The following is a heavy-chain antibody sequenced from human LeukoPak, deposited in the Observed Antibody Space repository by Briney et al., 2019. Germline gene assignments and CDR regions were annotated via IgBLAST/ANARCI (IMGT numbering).Heavy chain of an antibody. V-gene: IGHV3-64*01. J-gene: IGHJ4*02. D-gene: IGHD3-3*01. CDR2: ISSNGGST. Sequence: GGSLRLSCAASGFTFSSYAMRWVRQAPGKGLEYVSAISSNGGSTYYANSVKGRFTISRDNSKNTLYLQMGSLRAEDMAVYYCAREGSDFWSGYYFDYWGQGTLVTVSS. CDR1: GFTFSSYA. CDR3: AREGSDFWSGYYFDY.